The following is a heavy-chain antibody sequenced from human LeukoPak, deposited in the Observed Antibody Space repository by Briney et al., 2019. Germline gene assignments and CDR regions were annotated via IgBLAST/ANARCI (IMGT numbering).Heavy chain of an antibody. CDR1: GYTFTGYY. CDR3: ARDFGDSGRRFDP. J-gene: IGHJ5*02. V-gene: IGHV1-46*01. D-gene: IGHD1-26*01. Sequence: GASVKVSCKASGYTFTGYYMHWVRQAPGQGLEWMGIINPSGGSTSYAQKFQGRVTMTRDMSTSTVYMELSSLRSEDTAVYYCARDFGDSGRRFDPWGQGTLVTVSS. CDR2: INPSGGST.